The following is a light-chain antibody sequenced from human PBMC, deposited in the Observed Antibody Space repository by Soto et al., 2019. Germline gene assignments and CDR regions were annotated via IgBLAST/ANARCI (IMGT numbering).Light chain of an antibody. J-gene: IGLJ2*01. CDR1: SSDVGGYNY. Sequence: QSVPTQPPSASGSPGQSATISCTGTSSDVGGYNYVSWYQQYPGKAPKLMIYEVSKRPSGVPDRCSGSKSGNTASLTVSGLQPEDEADYYCSSYAGSSTWVFGGGTKLTVL. CDR2: EVS. V-gene: IGLV2-8*01. CDR3: SSYAGSSTWV.